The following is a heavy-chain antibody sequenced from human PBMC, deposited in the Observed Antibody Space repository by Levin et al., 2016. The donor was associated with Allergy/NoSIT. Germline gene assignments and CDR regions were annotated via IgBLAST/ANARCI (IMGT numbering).Heavy chain of an antibody. CDR2: IERGGNT. V-gene: IGHV3-53*01. Sequence: GESLKISCAASGFTLSDKFMHWVRQAPGKGLEWVSVIERGGNTYYADSLKGRFTISRDNSRNTLYLQMNSVRAEDTALYYCAKGSGFIIDYWGQGTLVTVSS. CDR1: GFTLSDKF. D-gene: IGHD3-22*01. J-gene: IGHJ4*02. CDR3: AKGSGFIIDY.